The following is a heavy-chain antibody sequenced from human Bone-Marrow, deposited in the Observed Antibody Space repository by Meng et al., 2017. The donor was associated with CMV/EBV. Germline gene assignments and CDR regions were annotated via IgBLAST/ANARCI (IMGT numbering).Heavy chain of an antibody. CDR1: GFTFSSYD. J-gene: IGHJ4*02. D-gene: IGHD1-26*01. CDR3: AMGSGSYS. CDR2: INSDGSST. Sequence: GESLKISCAASGFTFSSYDMGWVRQAPGKGLVWVSRINSDGSSTSYADSVKGRFTISRDNAKNTLYLQMNSLRAEDTAVYYCAMGSGSYSWGQGTLVTVSS. V-gene: IGHV3-74*01.